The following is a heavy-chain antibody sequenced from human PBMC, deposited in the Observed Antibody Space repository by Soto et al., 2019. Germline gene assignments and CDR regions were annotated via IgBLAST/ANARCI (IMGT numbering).Heavy chain of an antibody. D-gene: IGHD2-15*01. CDR1: GFSLSTSGLG. Sequence: QITLKESGPTLVKPTQTLTLTCTFSGFSLSTSGLGVGWIRQPPGKAMEWLALIYWDDDKRYSPSLKSHLTITKDTSKNQVDLTMTNMDPVDTAPYYCAHEPHYWSGGSCYLNWFDPWGQGTLVTVSS. V-gene: IGHV2-5*02. CDR3: AHEPHYWSGGSCYLNWFDP. CDR2: IYWDDDK. J-gene: IGHJ5*02.